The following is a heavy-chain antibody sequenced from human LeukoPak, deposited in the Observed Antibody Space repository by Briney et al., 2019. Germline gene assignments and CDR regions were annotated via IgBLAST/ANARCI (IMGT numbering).Heavy chain of an antibody. CDR3: ARVSTRWVVPAAATNSVNDAFDI. Sequence: ASVKVSCKASGYTFTSYYMHWVRQAPGQGLEWMGIINPSGGSTSYAQKFQGRVTMTRDMSTSTVYMELSSLRSEDTAVYYCARVSTRWVVPAAATNSVNDAFDIWGQGTMVTVSS. D-gene: IGHD2-2*01. CDR2: INPSGGST. J-gene: IGHJ3*02. V-gene: IGHV1-46*01. CDR1: GYTFTSYY.